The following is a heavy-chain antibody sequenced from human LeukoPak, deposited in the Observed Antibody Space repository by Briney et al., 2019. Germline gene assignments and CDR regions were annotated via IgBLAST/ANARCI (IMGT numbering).Heavy chain of an antibody. D-gene: IGHD6-25*01. Sequence: VQPGGSLRLSCAASGFTVSSNYMSWVRQAPGKGLEWVSVIYSGGSTYYADSVKGRFPISRANSKNTLNLQLNSLRAEDTAVYYCAVRSGDWGQGTLVTVSS. CDR2: IYSGGST. V-gene: IGHV3-66*02. J-gene: IGHJ4*02. CDR3: AVRSGD. CDR1: GFTVSSNY.